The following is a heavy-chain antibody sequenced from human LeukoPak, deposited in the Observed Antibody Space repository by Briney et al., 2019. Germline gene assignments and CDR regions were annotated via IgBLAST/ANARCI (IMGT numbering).Heavy chain of an antibody. J-gene: IGHJ4*02. CDR1: GFNFSSYS. D-gene: IGHD1-1*01. Sequence: GGSLRLSCAASGFNFSSYSMNWVRQAPGKGLEWLSYIDERGSLIKYAGSVKGRFTISRYNAKNSLSLQMNGLRGDDTAVYYCVRGGTGNENYFDFWGQGTLVTVSS. CDR2: IDERGSLI. CDR3: VRGGTGNENYFDF. V-gene: IGHV3-48*01.